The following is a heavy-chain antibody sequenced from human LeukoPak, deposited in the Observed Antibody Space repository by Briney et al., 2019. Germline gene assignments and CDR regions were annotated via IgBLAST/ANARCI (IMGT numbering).Heavy chain of an antibody. CDR2: ISGSGGST. CDR1: GFTFSSYA. V-gene: IGHV3-23*01. CDR3: AKGGHRSGSYYCYFDH. Sequence: GGSLRLSCVASGFTFSSYAMSWVRQAPGKGLEWVSAISGSGGSTYYADSVKGRFTISRDNSKNTLSLQMNSLRVEDTAVYYCAKGGHRSGSYYCYFDHWGQGTLVTVSS. J-gene: IGHJ4*02. D-gene: IGHD1-26*01.